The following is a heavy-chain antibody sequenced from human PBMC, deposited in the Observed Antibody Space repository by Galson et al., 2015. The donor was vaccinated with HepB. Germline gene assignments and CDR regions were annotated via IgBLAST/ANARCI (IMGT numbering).Heavy chain of an antibody. J-gene: IGHJ6*02. CDR3: TTRYSSRGRGMDV. CDR2: IKSKTDGGTT. D-gene: IGHD6-13*01. V-gene: IGHV3-15*07. Sequence: SLRLSCAASGFTFSNAWMNWVRQAPGKGLEWVGRIKSKTDGGTTDYAAPVKGRFTISRDDSKNTLYLQMNSLKTEDTAVYYCTTRYSSRGRGMDVWGQGTTVTVSS. CDR1: GFTFSNAW.